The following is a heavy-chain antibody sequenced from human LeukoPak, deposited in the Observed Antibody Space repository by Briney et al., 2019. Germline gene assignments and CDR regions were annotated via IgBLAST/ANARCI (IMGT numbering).Heavy chain of an antibody. CDR2: ISNSGGST. CDR3: ARGYDFWNGYLYY. V-gene: IGHV3-23*01. J-gene: IGHJ4*02. D-gene: IGHD3-3*01. CDR1: GFTFSTYV. Sequence: PGGSLRLSCAASGFTFSTYVMSWVRQTPGKGLEWVSTISNSGGSTYNADSVKGRFTISRDNAKNSLYLQMNSLRAEDTAVYYCARGYDFWNGYLYYWGQGTLVTVSS.